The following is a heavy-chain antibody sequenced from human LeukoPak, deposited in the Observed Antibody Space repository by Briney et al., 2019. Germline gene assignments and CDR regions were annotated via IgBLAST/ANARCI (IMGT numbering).Heavy chain of an antibody. CDR1: GFTVSSNY. D-gene: IGHD3-22*01. CDR2: ISGSGGST. V-gene: IGHV3-23*01. CDR3: AKDRGRYYDSSGYYWGYYFDS. J-gene: IGHJ4*02. Sequence: GGSLRLSCAASGFTVSSNYMSWVRQAPGKGLEWVSAISGSGGSTYYADSVKGRFTISRDNSKNTLYLQMSSLRAEDTAVYYCAKDRGRYYDSSGYYWGYYFDSWGQGILVTVST.